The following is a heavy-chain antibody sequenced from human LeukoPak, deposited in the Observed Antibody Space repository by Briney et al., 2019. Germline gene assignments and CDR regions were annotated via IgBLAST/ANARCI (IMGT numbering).Heavy chain of an antibody. Sequence: PSETLSLTCTVSVDSFSSSTYSWSWPRHPPGNKLTCIVSIYYSGSTNYNPSLKSRVTISVDTSKNQFSLKLSSVTAADTAVYYCARMPASGSPITPPFDYWGQGTLVTVSS. V-gene: IGHV4-61*01. CDR2: IYYSGST. CDR1: VDSFSSSTYS. CDR3: ARMPASGSPITPPFDY. D-gene: IGHD3-10*01. J-gene: IGHJ4*02.